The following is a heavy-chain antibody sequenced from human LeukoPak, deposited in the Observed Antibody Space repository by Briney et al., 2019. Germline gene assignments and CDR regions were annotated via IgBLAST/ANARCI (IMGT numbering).Heavy chain of an antibody. CDR1: GFTFSSYA. CDR2: ISVSGGSP. V-gene: IGHV3-23*01. J-gene: IGHJ5*02. D-gene: IGHD3-3*01. CDR3: AKGLREYDFWSGYAT. Sequence: GGSLRLSCAASGFTFSSYAMMWVRQAPGKGLDWVSAISVSGGSPNYADSVKGRFTISRDNSKNTLFLQMNSLRAEDTALYYCAKGLREYDFWSGYATWGQGTLVTVSS.